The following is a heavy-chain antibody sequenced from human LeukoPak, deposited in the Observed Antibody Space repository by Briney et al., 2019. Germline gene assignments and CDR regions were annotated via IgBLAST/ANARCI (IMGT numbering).Heavy chain of an antibody. V-gene: IGHV3-23*01. CDR2: LGRSGEYK. CDR3: VKNRPCETCMPMDA. J-gene: IGHJ6*02. CDR1: GFRFTDYS. Sequence: GGSLRLSCAASGFRFTDYSMSWVRQAPGKGLEWVAGLGRSGEYKYYADSVKGRFTISRDNSKDTVSLQMNSLRAEDSAIYFCVKNRPCETCMPMDAWGQGTTVTVSS. D-gene: IGHD2-2*01.